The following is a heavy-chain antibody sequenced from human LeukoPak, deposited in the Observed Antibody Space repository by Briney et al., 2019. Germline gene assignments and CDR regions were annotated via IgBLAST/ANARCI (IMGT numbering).Heavy chain of an antibody. V-gene: IGHV3-30*04. Sequence: PGVSLRLSCAASGFTFSSYAMHWVRQAPGKGLEWVAVISYDGSNKYYADSVKGRFTISTDNSKNTLYLQMNSLRAEDTAVYYCARVVGATLDYWGQGTLVTVSS. CDR2: ISYDGSNK. CDR3: ARVVGATLDY. CDR1: GFTFSSYA. J-gene: IGHJ4*02. D-gene: IGHD1-26*01.